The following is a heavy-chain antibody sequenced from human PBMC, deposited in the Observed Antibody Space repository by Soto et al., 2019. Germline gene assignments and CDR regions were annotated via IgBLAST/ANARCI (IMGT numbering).Heavy chain of an antibody. Sequence: PGGSLRLSCAASGFTFSSYGMHWVRQAPGKGLEWVAVIWYDGSNKYYADSVKGRFTISRDNSKNTLYLQMNSLRAEDTAVYYCARAFPPLEYFDYWGQGTLVTVSS. CDR1: GFTFSSYG. V-gene: IGHV3-33*01. J-gene: IGHJ4*02. CDR2: IWYDGSNK. D-gene: IGHD3-3*02. CDR3: ARAFPPLEYFDY.